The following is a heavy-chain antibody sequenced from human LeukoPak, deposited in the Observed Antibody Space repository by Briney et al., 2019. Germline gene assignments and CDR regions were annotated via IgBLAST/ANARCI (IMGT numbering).Heavy chain of an antibody. V-gene: IGHV4-30-2*01. CDR3: ARAGIVGLNL. J-gene: IGHJ3*01. Sequence: PSQTLSLTCTVSGGSISSGGYYWSWIRQPPGKGLEWIGYIYHSGSTYYNPSLKSRVTISVDRSKNQFSLKLSSVTAADTAVYYCARAGIVGLNLWGQGTMVTVSS. CDR1: GGSISSGGYY. D-gene: IGHD3-22*01. CDR2: IYHSGST.